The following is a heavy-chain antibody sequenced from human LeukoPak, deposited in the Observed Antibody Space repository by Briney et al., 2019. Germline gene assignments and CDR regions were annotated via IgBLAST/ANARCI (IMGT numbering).Heavy chain of an antibody. Sequence: ASVKVSCKASGGTFSSYAISWVRQAPGQGLEWMGGIIPIFGTANYAQKFQGRVTITADESTSTAYMELSSLRSEDTAVYYCARERTHYYDSSGYYYFDYWGQGTLVTVSS. D-gene: IGHD3-22*01. V-gene: IGHV1-69*13. CDR2: IIPIFGTA. CDR1: GGTFSSYA. CDR3: ARERTHYYDSSGYYYFDY. J-gene: IGHJ4*02.